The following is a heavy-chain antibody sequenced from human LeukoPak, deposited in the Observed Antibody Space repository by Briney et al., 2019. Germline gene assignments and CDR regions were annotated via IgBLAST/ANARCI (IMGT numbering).Heavy chain of an antibody. CDR1: GGSISSGSYY. J-gene: IGHJ6*03. Sequence: PSETLSLTCTVSGGSISSGSYYWSWIRQPAGKGLEWIGRIYTSGSTNYNPSLKSRVTISVDTSKNQFSLTLSSVTAADTAVYYCARVSRDSSYYYMDVWGKGTTVTVSS. V-gene: IGHV4-61*02. CDR2: IYTSGST. CDR3: ARVSRDSSYYYMDV. D-gene: IGHD2-15*01.